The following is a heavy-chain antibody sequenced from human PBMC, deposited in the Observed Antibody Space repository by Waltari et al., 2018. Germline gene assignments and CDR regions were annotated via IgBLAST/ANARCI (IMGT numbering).Heavy chain of an antibody. CDR2: IYHSGTT. J-gene: IGHJ4*02. V-gene: IGHV4-38-2*01. D-gene: IGHD2-21*01. CDR1: GYSISSGYY. CDR3: ARGRGHIVVVIAIPYFDY. Sequence: QVQLQESGPGLVKPSETLSLTCAVSGYSISSGYYWGWIRQPPGKGLEWIGSIYHSGTTYYTPTLKRRVTISVDTSKNQSSLKLSSVTAAETAVYYCARGRGHIVVVIAIPYFDYWGQGTLVTVSS.